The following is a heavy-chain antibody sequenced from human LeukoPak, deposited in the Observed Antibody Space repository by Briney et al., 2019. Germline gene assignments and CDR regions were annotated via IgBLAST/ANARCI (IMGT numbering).Heavy chain of an antibody. D-gene: IGHD4-17*01. V-gene: IGHV4-59*01. CDR3: ARGAFSGYGDFGFDY. CDR1: GGSISSYY. J-gene: IGHJ4*02. CDR2: IYDSGSA. Sequence: PSKTLSLTCSVSGGSISSYYWSWIRQPPGKGLEWIGYIYDSGSANYNPSLKSRLTISVDTSKNQFSLKLSSVTAADTAVYYCARGAFSGYGDFGFDYWGQGTLVTASS.